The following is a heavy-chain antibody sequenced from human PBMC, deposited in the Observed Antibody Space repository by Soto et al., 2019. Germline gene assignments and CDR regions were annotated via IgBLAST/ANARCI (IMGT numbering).Heavy chain of an antibody. D-gene: IGHD4-4*01. Sequence: GGSLRLSCAASGFTFSNAWINWVRQAPGKGLEWVGRIKSKTDGGTTDFAAPVKGRFAISRDDSKDMVYLQMNSLRAEDTAVYYCAKDRFPGSNRARAPWGQGTLVTVSS. V-gene: IGHV3-15*07. CDR3: AKDRFPGSNRARAP. CDR2: IKSKTDGGTT. J-gene: IGHJ5*02. CDR1: GFTFSNAW.